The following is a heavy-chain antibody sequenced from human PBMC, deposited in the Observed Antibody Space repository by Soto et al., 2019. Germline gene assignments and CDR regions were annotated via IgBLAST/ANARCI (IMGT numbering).Heavy chain of an antibody. CDR1: GFSFKSFD. CDR3: VRGQEVGAHFFDS. J-gene: IGHJ4*02. V-gene: IGHV3-13*01. D-gene: IGHD2-15*01. CDR2: IGTIGDT. Sequence: EVLLVDSGGGLVQPGGSLRLSCAASGFSFKSFDFHWVHQPTGKGLEWVATIGTIGDTYYPVSVKGRFTVSRENAKSSVSLHMTSLRVEDTAVYFCVRGQEVGAHFFDSWGQGTPVIVSS.